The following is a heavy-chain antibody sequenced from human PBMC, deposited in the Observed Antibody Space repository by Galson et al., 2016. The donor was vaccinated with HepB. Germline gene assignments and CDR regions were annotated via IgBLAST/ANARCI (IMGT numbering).Heavy chain of an antibody. CDR1: GFSLSTGPMC. Sequence: PALVKPTQTLTLTCTFSGFSLSTGPMCVTWIRQPPGKALEWLALIDWEADKYYSTSLKTRLTISKDSSKNQVVLTMTNMDPVDTATYYCARMARGNFSPNYCYFGMDVWGQGTTVTVSS. V-gene: IGHV2-70*01. D-gene: IGHD1-1*01. CDR2: IDWEADK. J-gene: IGHJ6*02. CDR3: ARMARGNFSPNYCYFGMDV.